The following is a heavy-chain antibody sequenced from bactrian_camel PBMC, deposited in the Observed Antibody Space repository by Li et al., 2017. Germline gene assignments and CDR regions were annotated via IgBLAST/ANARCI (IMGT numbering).Heavy chain of an antibody. V-gene: IGHV3S26*01. CDR1: GFSFARSC. Sequence: HVQLVESGGDSVQTGGSLRLSCAASGFSFARSCVAWFRQAPGKEREGVAAIDADGRTSYTESVKGRFTISKDTANNTLFLQMNDLKPEDTAMYYCAADRFFYCRGTHLERAVYGQGTQVTVS. J-gene: IGHJ4*01. D-gene: IGHD1*01. CDR2: IDADGRT.